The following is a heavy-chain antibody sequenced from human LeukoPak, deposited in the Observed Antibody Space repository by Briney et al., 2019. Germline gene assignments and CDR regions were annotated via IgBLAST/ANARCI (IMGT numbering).Heavy chain of an antibody. J-gene: IGHJ4*02. CDR3: AREPIEMPEGGFDY. CDR1: GYTFTGYY. D-gene: IGHD5-24*01. V-gene: IGHV1-69*04. CDR2: IIPFLDIT. Sequence: ASVTVSCKASGYTFTGYYMHWVRQAPGQGLEWMGRIIPFLDITTSAQNSQGRVTITADKSTSTAYMELSSLRSDDTAVYYCAREPIEMPEGGFDYWGQGVLVTVSS.